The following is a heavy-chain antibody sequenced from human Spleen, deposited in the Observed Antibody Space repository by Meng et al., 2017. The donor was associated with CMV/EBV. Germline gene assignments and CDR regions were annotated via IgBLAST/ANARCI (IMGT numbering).Heavy chain of an antibody. V-gene: IGHV3-21*01. D-gene: IGHD3-22*01. CDR1: GFTFSSYS. J-gene: IGHJ3*02. CDR2: ISSSSNYI. CDR3: ASSSGKDAFDI. Sequence: GESLKIYCAASGFTFSSYSMNWVRQAPGKGLEWVSSISSSSNYIYYADSVKGRFTISRDNAKNSLYLQMNILRAEDTAVYYCASSSGKDAFDIWGQGTMVTVSS.